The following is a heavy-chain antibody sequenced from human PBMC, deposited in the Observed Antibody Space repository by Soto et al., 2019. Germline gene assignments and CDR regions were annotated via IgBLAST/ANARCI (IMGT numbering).Heavy chain of an antibody. D-gene: IGHD6-13*01. CDR3: ASAYNSSWGNYYCYYYMDV. V-gene: IGHV1-69*02. J-gene: IGHJ6*03. CDR1: GGTFSSYT. Sequence: ASVKVSCKASGGTFSSYTISWVRQAPGQGLEWMGRIIPILGIANYAQKFQGRVTITADKSTSTAYMELSSLRSEDTAVYYCASAYNSSWGNYYCYYYMDVWGKGTTVTVSS. CDR2: IIPILGIA.